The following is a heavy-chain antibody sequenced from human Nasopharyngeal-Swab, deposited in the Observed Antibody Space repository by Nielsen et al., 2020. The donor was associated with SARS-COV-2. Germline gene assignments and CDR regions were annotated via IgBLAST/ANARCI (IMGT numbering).Heavy chain of an antibody. CDR1: GFTFDDYT. D-gene: IGHD4-11*01. CDR2: INWNSGSK. J-gene: IGHJ4*02. CDR3: ARGTADYSSPSFDY. V-gene: IGHV3-9*01. Sequence: GGSLRLSCAASGFTFDDYTMYWVRQAPGEGLEWVSGINWNSGSKGYADSVKGRFTISRDNAKNSLYLQMNSLRSEDTALYYCARGTADYSSPSFDYWGQGTLVTVPS.